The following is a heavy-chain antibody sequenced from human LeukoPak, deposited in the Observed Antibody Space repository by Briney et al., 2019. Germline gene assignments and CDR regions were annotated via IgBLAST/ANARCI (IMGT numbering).Heavy chain of an antibody. Sequence: GSLRLSCAASGFTFSSYTMNWVRQAPGKGLEWVSSISSSSSYIYYADSVKGRFTISRDNSKNTLYLQMNSLRAEDTAVYYCAKDLVTGSLDYWGQGTLVTVSS. V-gene: IGHV3-21*04. J-gene: IGHJ4*02. D-gene: IGHD3-10*01. CDR1: GFTFSSYT. CDR2: ISSSSSYI. CDR3: AKDLVTGSLDY.